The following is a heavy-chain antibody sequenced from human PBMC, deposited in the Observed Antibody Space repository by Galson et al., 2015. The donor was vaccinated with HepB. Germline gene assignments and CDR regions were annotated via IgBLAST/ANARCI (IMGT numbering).Heavy chain of an antibody. CDR1: GFTFNNYV. V-gene: IGHV3-21*01. CDR3: ARDRSDDYGDYWYYYMDV. D-gene: IGHD4-17*01. J-gene: IGHJ6*03. CDR2: ITSGSTYI. Sequence: SLRLSCAASGFTFNNYVMNWVRQAPGKGLEWVSSITSGSTYIYYADSVKGRFTISRDNAKNSLYLQMNSLRAEDTAVYYCARDRSDDYGDYWYYYMDVWGKGT.